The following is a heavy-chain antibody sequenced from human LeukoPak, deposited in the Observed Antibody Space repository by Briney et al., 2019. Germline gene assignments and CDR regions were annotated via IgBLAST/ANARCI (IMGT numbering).Heavy chain of an antibody. D-gene: IGHD6-6*01. J-gene: IGHJ4*02. V-gene: IGHV3-7*03. CDR1: TFTFTPGW. CDR3: ARETFEYSSSGFDY. Sequence: PGGSLRLSCEASTFTFTPGWMSWVRQAPGKGLEWVAMIKRDGGEKHYVDSVKGRFTISRDNAKKSLYLQMDSLRDEDTAVYCCARETFEYSSSGFDYWGQGTLVTVSS. CDR2: IKRDGGEK.